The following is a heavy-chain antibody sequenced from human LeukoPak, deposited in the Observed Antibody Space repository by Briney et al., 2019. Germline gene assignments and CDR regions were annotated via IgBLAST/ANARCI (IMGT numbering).Heavy chain of an antibody. Sequence: PSETLSLTCTVSGGSISSSSYYWGWIRQPPGKGLEWIGSIYYSGSTYYNPSLKSRVTISVDTSKNQFSLKLSSVTAADTAVYYCARQKTPYYDILTGSPYFDYWGQGTLVTVSS. V-gene: IGHV4-39*01. J-gene: IGHJ4*02. CDR2: IYYSGST. CDR3: ARQKTPYYDILTGSPYFDY. D-gene: IGHD3-9*01. CDR1: GGSISSSSYY.